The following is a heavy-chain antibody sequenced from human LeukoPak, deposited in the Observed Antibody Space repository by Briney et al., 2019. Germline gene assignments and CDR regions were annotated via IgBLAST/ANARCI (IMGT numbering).Heavy chain of an antibody. D-gene: IGHD2-21*02. Sequence: SETLSLTCTLPGGSLSNYYWSWVRQPPGKGLEWIGYIYYSGSTNYYPSLMCRVNISVDTSKNKFSLILRSVTAADTAVYYWARGCGGDWYPWGYDHWGQGTLVTVSS. J-gene: IGHJ5*02. V-gene: IGHV4-59*01. CDR3: ARGCGGDWYPWGYDH. CDR2: IYYSGST. CDR1: GGSLSNYY.